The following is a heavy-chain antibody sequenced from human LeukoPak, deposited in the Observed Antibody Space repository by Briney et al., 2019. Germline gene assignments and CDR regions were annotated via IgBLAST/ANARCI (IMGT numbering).Heavy chain of an antibody. CDR2: ICPGDSDT. CDR1: GYSFNTYW. Sequence: GESLKISCRGSGYSFNTYWIGWVRQMPGKGLEYMGIICPGDSDTRYSQSFQGQVTISADKSITTAYLQWSSLKASDTAMYYCARHTTVGGSLRFDYWGQGTLVSVSS. CDR3: ARHTTVGGSLRFDY. J-gene: IGHJ4*02. V-gene: IGHV5-51*01. D-gene: IGHD4-23*01.